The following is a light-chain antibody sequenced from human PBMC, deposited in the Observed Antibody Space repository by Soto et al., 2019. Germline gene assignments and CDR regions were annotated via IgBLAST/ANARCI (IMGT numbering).Light chain of an antibody. CDR1: SSDVGGYNY. V-gene: IGLV2-14*01. Sequence: QSALTQPASVSGSPGQSITISCTGTSSDVGGYNYVSWYQQHPGKAPKLMIYDVSNRPSGVSNRFSGSKSGNTASLTISGLQAEDEADYYCSSYTSSSTLGVFGGGTQLT. J-gene: IGLJ2*01. CDR2: DVS. CDR3: SSYTSSSTLGV.